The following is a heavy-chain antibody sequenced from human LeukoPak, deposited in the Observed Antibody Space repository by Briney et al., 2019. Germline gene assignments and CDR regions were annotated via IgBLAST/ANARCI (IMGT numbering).Heavy chain of an antibody. V-gene: IGHV3-23*01. CDR1: GFTFDHYA. J-gene: IGHJ5*02. CDR3: AKAGNLYYYGSGSYSPFDP. CDR2: ISGSGGST. D-gene: IGHD3-10*01. Sequence: GGSLRLSCAASGFTFDHYAMSWIRQAPGKGLEWVSAISGSGGSTYYADSVKGRFTISRDNSKNTLYLQMNSLRAEDTAVYYCAKAGNLYYYGSGSYSPFDPWGQGTLVTVSS.